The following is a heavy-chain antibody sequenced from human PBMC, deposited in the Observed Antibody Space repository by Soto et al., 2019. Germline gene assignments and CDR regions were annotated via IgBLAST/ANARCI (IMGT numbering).Heavy chain of an antibody. Sequence: GGSLRLSCAASGFTFSSYSMNWVRQAPGKGLEWVSSISSSSSYIYYADSVKGRFTISRDNAKNSLYLQMNSLRAEDTAVYYCARVSGCSGGSCYSGYYGMDVWGQGTTVTVS. V-gene: IGHV3-21*01. J-gene: IGHJ6*02. CDR2: ISSSSSYI. D-gene: IGHD2-15*01. CDR1: GFTFSSYS. CDR3: ARVSGCSGGSCYSGYYGMDV.